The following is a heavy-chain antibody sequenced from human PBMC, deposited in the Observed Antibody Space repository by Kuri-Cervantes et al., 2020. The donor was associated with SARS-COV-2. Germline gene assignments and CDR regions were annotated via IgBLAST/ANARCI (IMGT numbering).Heavy chain of an antibody. CDR3: ARLSSSWYLDY. CDR1: GFTFSSYA. CDR2: ISSSSSYI. D-gene: IGHD6-13*01. V-gene: IGHV3-21*01. Sequence: GGSLRLSCSASGFTFSSYAMHWVRQAPGKGLEWVSSISSSSSYIYYADSVKGRFTISRDNAKNSLYLQMNSLRAEDTAVYYCARLSSSWYLDYWGQGTLVTVSS. J-gene: IGHJ4*02.